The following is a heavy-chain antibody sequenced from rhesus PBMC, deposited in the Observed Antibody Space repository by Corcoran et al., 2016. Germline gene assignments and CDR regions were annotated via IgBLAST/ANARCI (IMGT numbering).Heavy chain of an antibody. D-gene: IGHD2-15*01. V-gene: IGHV5-2*01. CDR3: ATLLPGNVAY. CDR1: GYSFTSYW. Sequence: EVQLVQSGAEVKRPGESLKISCKTSGYSFTSYWISLVRHMPGKGLEWMGAVDPSDSDTRYSPSCQGQVTISADKSISTAYLQWSSLKASDTATYYCATLLPGNVAYWGQGVLVTVSS. J-gene: IGHJ4*01. CDR2: VDPSDSDT.